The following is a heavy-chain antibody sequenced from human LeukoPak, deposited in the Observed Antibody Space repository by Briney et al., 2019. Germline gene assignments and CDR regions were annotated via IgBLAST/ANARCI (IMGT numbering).Heavy chain of an antibody. D-gene: IGHD6-19*01. J-gene: IGHJ4*02. CDR2: IYYSGST. V-gene: IGHV4-59*01. CDR3: ARALAVAGRFYFDY. Sequence: PSETLSLTCTVSGGSISSYYWSWLRQPPGKGLEWVGYIYYSGSTNYNPSLKSRVTISVDTSKNQFSLKLSSVTAADTAVYYCARALAVAGRFYFDYWGQGTLVTVSS. CDR1: GGSISSYY.